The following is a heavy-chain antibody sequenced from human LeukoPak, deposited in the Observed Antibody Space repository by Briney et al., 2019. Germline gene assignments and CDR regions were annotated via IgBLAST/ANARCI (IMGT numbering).Heavy chain of an antibody. Sequence: GSSVKVSCKASGGTFSSYAISWVRQAPGQGHEWMGGIIPIFGTANYAQKFQGRVTITADESTSTAYMELSSLRSEDTAVYYCAREFLEWLSWFDPWGQGTLVTVSS. D-gene: IGHD3-3*01. CDR3: AREFLEWLSWFDP. CDR1: GGTFSSYA. V-gene: IGHV1-69*01. CDR2: IIPIFGTA. J-gene: IGHJ5*02.